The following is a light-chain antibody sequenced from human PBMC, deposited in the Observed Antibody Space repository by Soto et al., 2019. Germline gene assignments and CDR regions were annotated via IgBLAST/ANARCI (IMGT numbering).Light chain of an antibody. CDR1: QNVSSSN. J-gene: IGKJ1*01. V-gene: IGKV3D-7*01. CDR2: GAS. Sequence: EIVMTQSPATLSLSPGERATLSCRASQNVSSSNLSWYQQKPRQAPRRLIYGASTRATGVPARFSGSGSGTDFPLTISSLQPEDFAVCSCQRECSLRTFVQGNKVEIK. CDR3: QRECSLRT.